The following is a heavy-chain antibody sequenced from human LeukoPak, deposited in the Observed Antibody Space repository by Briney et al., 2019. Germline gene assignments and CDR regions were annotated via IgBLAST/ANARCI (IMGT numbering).Heavy chain of an antibody. J-gene: IGHJ4*02. CDR2: IYISGTT. CDR3: ARGYSSGTLGH. D-gene: IGHD3-10*01. Sequence: SETLFLTCTVSGDSITSFYLTWIRQPAGKGLEWIGRIYISGTTDYNTTLKSRVTMSVDTSNREFSLKMTSMTDADTAVYYCARGYSSGTLGHWGQGTLVSVSS. V-gene: IGHV4-4*07. CDR1: GDSITSFY.